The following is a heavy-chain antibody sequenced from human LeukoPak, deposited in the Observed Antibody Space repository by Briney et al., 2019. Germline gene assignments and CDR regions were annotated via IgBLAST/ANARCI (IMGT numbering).Heavy chain of an antibody. CDR2: ISSGSTYR. CDR3: ARDSERRDGFSLYFFDY. D-gene: IGHD5-24*01. Sequence: PGGSLRLSCTASGFTFNSYTMNWVRQAPGKGLEWVSSISSGSTYRYYADSVKGRFTISRDNAENSLFLQMDSLRAEDTALYYCARDSERRDGFSLYFFDYWGRGTLVAVSS. J-gene: IGHJ4*02. CDR1: GFTFNSYT. V-gene: IGHV3-21*01.